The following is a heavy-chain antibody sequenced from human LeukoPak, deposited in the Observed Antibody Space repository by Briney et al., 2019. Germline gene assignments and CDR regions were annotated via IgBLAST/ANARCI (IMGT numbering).Heavy chain of an antibody. CDR3: AKAAAAPGFDF. D-gene: IGHD6-13*01. V-gene: IGHV3-23*01. Sequence: QTGGSLRLSCAASGFIFSQYSMNWVRQAPGKGLEWVATVSGSGDRMYHADSVKGRFTISRDNSKNTIYLQMNSLRAEDTALYYCAKAAAAPGFDFWGQGTLVTVSS. CDR2: VSGSGDRM. J-gene: IGHJ4*02. CDR1: GFIFSQYS.